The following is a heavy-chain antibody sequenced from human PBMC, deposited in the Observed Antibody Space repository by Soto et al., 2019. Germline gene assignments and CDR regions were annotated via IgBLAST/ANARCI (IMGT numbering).Heavy chain of an antibody. V-gene: IGHV4-59*01. CDR1: GGSISYYS. J-gene: IGHJ5*02. D-gene: IGHD2-2*01. Sequence: QVQLQESGPGLVKPSETLSLTCTISGGSISYYSWSWIRQPPGKGLEWIGHVFNNGSTNYNPSLKSRVTISIDTSKTQFSLKLSSVTAADTAVYYCAKEHGYCSPPNCYAGRAFDPWGQGTLVTVSS. CDR3: AKEHGYCSPPNCYAGRAFDP. CDR2: VFNNGST.